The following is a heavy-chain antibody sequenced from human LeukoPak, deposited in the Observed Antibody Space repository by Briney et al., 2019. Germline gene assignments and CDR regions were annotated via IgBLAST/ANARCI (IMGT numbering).Heavy chain of an antibody. CDR3: ARGLWSESFDY. V-gene: IGHV1-18*01. J-gene: IGHJ4*02. CDR1: GYTFTNYG. D-gene: IGHD2-21*01. CDR2: INTYKGDT. Sequence: VASATVSCKASGYTFTNYGINWVRQAPGQGLEWMGWINTYKGDTNYAQNLQGRVTMTADKSTSIAYIELRSLRSDDTAVYYCARGLWSESFDYWGQGALVTVSS.